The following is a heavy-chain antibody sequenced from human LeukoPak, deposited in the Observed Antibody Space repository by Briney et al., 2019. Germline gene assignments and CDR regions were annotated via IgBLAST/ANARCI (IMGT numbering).Heavy chain of an antibody. CDR3: AKDFGAAFDI. Sequence: GSLRLSCAASGFTFSSYGMHWVCQAPGKGLEWVAVISYDGSNKYYADSVKGRFTISRDNSKNTLYLQMNSLRAEDTAVYYCAKDFGAAFDIWGQGTMVTVSS. J-gene: IGHJ3*02. CDR1: GFTFSSYG. V-gene: IGHV3-30*18. CDR2: ISYDGSNK. D-gene: IGHD3-10*01.